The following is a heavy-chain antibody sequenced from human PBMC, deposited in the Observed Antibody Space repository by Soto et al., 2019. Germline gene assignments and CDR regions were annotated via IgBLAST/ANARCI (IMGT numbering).Heavy chain of an antibody. J-gene: IGHJ4*02. CDR1: GYTFPSYV. V-gene: IGHV1-18*01. D-gene: IGHD3-9*01. CDR2: IRAYNGNT. CDR3: ARDLPSYYDILTGYWIFDY. Sequence: ASVQVSCKASGYTFPSYVISWVRQAPGQGLDWLGWIRAYNGNTNYAQKLQGRGTMTTDTSTSTAYMELRSLRSDDTAVYYCARDLPSYYDILTGYWIFDYWGQGTLVTVSS.